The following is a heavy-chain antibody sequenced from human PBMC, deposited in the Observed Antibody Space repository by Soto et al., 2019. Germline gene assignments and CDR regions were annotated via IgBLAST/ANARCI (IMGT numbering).Heavy chain of an antibody. Sequence: QVQLQQWGAGLLKPSETLSLTCAVYGGSFSGYYWSWIRQPPGKGLEWIAEINHRGSTKYNPSLKSRVTISVDTSKNQFSLKVSSVTAADTAVYYCARVDDYWGQGTLVPVSS. CDR2: INHRGST. D-gene: IGHD3-3*01. CDR3: ARVDDY. V-gene: IGHV4-34*01. J-gene: IGHJ4*02. CDR1: GGSFSGYY.